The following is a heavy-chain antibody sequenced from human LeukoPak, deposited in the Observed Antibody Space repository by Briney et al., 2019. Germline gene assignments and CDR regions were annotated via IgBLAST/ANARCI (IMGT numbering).Heavy chain of an antibody. CDR2: IYPGDSDT. Sequence: GEPLKISCKGSGYSFTSSWIGWVRQMPGKGLEWMGIIYPGDSDTRYSPSLQGQVTISADKSISTAYLQWSSLKASDTAMYYCATDYYDRSGYYNPFGYWGQGTLVTVSS. CDR3: ATDYYDRSGYYNPFGY. V-gene: IGHV5-51*01. D-gene: IGHD3-22*01. CDR1: GYSFTSSW. J-gene: IGHJ4*02.